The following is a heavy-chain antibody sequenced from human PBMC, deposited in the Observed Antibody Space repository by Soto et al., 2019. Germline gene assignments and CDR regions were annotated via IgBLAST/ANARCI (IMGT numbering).Heavy chain of an antibody. CDR3: ARTPAYCSGGSCYFDY. D-gene: IGHD2-15*01. J-gene: IGHJ4*02. CDR2: ISYDGSNK. CDR1: GFTFSSYA. Sequence: QVQLVESGGGVVQPGRSLRLSCAASGFTFSSYAMHWVRQAPGKGLEWVAVISYDGSNKYYADSVKGRFTISRDNSKNTLYLQMNSLRAEDTAVYYCARTPAYCSGGSCYFDYWAREPWSPSPQ. V-gene: IGHV3-30-3*01.